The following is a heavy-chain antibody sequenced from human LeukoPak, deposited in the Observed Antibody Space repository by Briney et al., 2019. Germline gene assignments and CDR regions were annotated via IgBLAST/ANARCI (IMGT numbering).Heavy chain of an antibody. V-gene: IGHV3-21*01. Sequence: GGSLRLSCAASGFTFSSYSMNWVRQAPGKGLEWVSSISSSSSYIYYADSVKGRFTISRDNAKNSLYLQMNSLRAEDTAVYYCARPNYDSSGGKGAFDIWGQGTMVTVSS. J-gene: IGHJ3*02. CDR2: ISSSSSYI. CDR3: ARPNYDSSGGKGAFDI. D-gene: IGHD3-22*01. CDR1: GFTFSSYS.